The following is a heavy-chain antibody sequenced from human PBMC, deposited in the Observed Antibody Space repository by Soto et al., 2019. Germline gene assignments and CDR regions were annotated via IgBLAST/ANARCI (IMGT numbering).Heavy chain of an antibody. CDR3: ARGYCVGSSCSSAAGAFDI. J-gene: IGHJ3*02. V-gene: IGHV3-13*01. D-gene: IGHD2-15*01. CDR1: GFTFSTYD. CDR2: IGTLGDT. Sequence: EVQLVESGGGLVQPGGSLRLSCAASGFTFSTYDMHWVRQPTGRGLEWVSAIGTLGDTYYSDSVKGRFTLSRENGENSLYLEMNSLRGGDTAVYYCARGYCVGSSCSSAAGAFDIWGQGTMVTVSS.